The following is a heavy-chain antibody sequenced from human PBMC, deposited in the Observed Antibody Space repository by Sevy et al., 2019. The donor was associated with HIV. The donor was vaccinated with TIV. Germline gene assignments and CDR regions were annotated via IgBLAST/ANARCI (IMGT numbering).Heavy chain of an antibody. CDR1: GFSLNTSGVG. D-gene: IGHD4-4*01. CDR2: IFWDDEK. J-gene: IGHJ4*02. V-gene: IGHV2-5*02. Sequence: SGPTLVKPAQTLTLTCSFSGFSLNTSGVGVGWIRLPPGKALEWLALIFWDDEKRYSPPLKNRLTITKDTSKNQVVLTMTKMDPVDTATYYCARFLKGDYTNYFDSWDQGSLVTVSS. CDR3: ARFLKGDYTNYFDS.